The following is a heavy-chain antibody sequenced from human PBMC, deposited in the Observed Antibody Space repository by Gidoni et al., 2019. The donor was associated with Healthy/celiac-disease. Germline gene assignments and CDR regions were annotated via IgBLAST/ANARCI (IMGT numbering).Heavy chain of an antibody. CDR3: AKDQDYGDYSRWAPIWDY. D-gene: IGHD4-17*01. Sequence: EVQLLESGGGLVQPGGSLRLSCAASGFTFSSYAMSWVRQSPGKGLAWVSAISGSGGSTYYADSVKGRFTISRDNSKNTLYLQMNSLRAEDTAVYYCAKDQDYGDYSRWAPIWDYWGQGTLVTVSS. CDR2: ISGSGGST. J-gene: IGHJ4*02. V-gene: IGHV3-23*01. CDR1: GFTFSSYA.